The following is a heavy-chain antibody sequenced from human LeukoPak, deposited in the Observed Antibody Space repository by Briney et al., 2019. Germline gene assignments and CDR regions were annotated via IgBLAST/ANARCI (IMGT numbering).Heavy chain of an antibody. CDR3: ARGHYYGSGAHDAFDI. CDR2: MNPNSGNT. Sequence: GASVKVSCKASGYTFTSYDINWVRQATGQGLEWMGWMNPNSGNTGYAQKFQGRVTMTRNTSIGTAYMELSSLRSEDTAVYYCARGHYYGSGAHDAFDIWGQGTMVTVSP. J-gene: IGHJ3*02. D-gene: IGHD3-10*01. V-gene: IGHV1-8*01. CDR1: GYTFTSYD.